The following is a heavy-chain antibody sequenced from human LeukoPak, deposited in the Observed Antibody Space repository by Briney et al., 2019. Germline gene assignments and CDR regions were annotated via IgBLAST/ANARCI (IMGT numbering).Heavy chain of an antibody. CDR1: GFTVSNIY. CDR2: IYSRGST. CDR3: ASPYGSGNAFDI. D-gene: IGHD3-10*01. J-gene: IGHJ3*02. Sequence: GGSLRLSGAASGFTVSNIYMNWVRKAPGKGLGWASVIYSRGSTYYADSVKGRFTISRDNSKNTLYLQMNSLRAEDTAVYYCASPYGSGNAFDIWGQGTMVTVSS. V-gene: IGHV3-53*01.